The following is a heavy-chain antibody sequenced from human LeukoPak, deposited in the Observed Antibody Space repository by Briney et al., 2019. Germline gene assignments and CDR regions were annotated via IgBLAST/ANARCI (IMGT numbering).Heavy chain of an antibody. V-gene: IGHV1-69*05. CDR2: IIPIFGTA. CDR3: ASQRGDFWSGYYTPPTQNWFDP. J-gene: IGHJ5*02. CDR1: GGTFSSYA. Sequence: SVKVSCKASGGTFSSYAISWVRQAPGQGLEWMGGIIPIFGTANYAQKFKGRVTITTDESTSTAYMELSSLRSEDTAVYYCASQRGDFWSGYYTPPTQNWFDPWGQGTLVTVSS. D-gene: IGHD3-3*01.